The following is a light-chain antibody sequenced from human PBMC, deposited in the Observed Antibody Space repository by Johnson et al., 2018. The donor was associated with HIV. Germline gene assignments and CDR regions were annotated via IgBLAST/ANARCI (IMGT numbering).Light chain of an antibody. V-gene: IGLV1-51*02. CDR3: GTWDRSLSAGGV. CDR2: EHN. J-gene: IGLJ1*01. Sequence: QSVLTQPPSVSAVPGQKVTISCSGSSSNIGDNYVSWYQQLPGTVPKLLIYEHNKRPSGIPDRFSGSTSGTSAPLGITGLQTGDEGDYYCGTWDRSLSAGGVFGTGTKVTVL. CDR1: SSNIGDNY.